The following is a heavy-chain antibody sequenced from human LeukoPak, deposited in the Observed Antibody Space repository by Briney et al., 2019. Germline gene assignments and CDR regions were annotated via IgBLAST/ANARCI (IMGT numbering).Heavy chain of an antibody. CDR3: ARPPGGRGYPIYYLAL. Sequence: PGESLRLSCTGSGYNFTSYWIGWVRQMPGKGLEWVGSIYPGDSETIYSPSFKGQFTISADKSINTASVQRDSLRATGTAMYYCARPPGGRGYPIYYLALWGKGPTVTVSS. D-gene: IGHD5-18*01. V-gene: IGHV5-51*03. CDR1: GYNFTSYW. CDR2: IYPGDSET. J-gene: IGHJ6*03.